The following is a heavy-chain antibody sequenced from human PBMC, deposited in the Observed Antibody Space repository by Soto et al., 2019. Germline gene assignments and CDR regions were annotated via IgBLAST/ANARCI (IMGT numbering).Heavy chain of an antibody. D-gene: IGHD2-15*01. V-gene: IGHV2-70*12. CDR1: GFSLSTSGMC. CDR3: AHSWYCSGGSCYYTYYFDY. J-gene: IGHJ4*02. Sequence: SGPTLVNPTQTLTLTCTFSGFSLSTSGMCVSWIRQPPGRALEWLARIDWDDDKYYSPSLKSRLTITKDTSKNQVVLTMTNMDPVDTATYYCAHSWYCSGGSCYYTYYFDYWGQGTLVTVSS. CDR2: IDWDDDK.